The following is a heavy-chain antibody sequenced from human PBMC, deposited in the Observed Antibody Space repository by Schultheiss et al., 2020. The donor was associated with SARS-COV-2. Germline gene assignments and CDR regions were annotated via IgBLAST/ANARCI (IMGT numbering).Heavy chain of an antibody. J-gene: IGHJ3*02. Sequence: ASVKVSCKASGGTFSSYAISWVRQAPGQGLEWMGWINPNSGGTNYAQKFQGWVTMTRDTSISTAYMELSRLRSDDTAVYYCARGENDFWSGEDAFDIWGQGTMVTVSS. CDR2: INPNSGGT. V-gene: IGHV1-2*04. CDR1: GGTFSSYA. CDR3: ARGENDFWSGEDAFDI. D-gene: IGHD3-3*01.